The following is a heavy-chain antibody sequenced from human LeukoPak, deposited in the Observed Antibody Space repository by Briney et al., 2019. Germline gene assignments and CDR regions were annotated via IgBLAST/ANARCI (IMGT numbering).Heavy chain of an antibody. CDR2: INHSGST. Sequence: KPSETLSLTCAVYGGSFSGYYWSWIRQPPGKGLEWIGEINHSGSTNYNPSLKSRVTISVDTSKNQFSLKLSSVTAADTAVYYCARGRRITPDAFDIWGQGTMVTVSS. CDR1: GGSFSGYY. CDR3: ARGRRITPDAFDI. V-gene: IGHV4-34*01. D-gene: IGHD3-10*01. J-gene: IGHJ3*02.